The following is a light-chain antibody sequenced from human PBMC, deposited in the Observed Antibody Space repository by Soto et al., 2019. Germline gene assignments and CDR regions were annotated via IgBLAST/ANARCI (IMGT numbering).Light chain of an antibody. CDR1: QTISSW. J-gene: IGKJ1*01. Sequence: DIQMTQSPSTLSGSVGDRVTITCLSSQTISSWLAWYQQKPGKAPKLLIYKASTLKSGVPSRFSGSGSGKEFTLTISSLQPDDFATYYCQHYNSYSEACGQGTKVEL. V-gene: IGKV1-5*03. CDR2: KAS. CDR3: QHYNSYSEA.